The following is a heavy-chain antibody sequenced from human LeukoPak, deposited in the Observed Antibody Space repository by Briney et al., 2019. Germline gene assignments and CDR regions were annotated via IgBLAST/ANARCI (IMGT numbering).Heavy chain of an antibody. CDR3: ARGGAPDY. D-gene: IGHD2-15*01. J-gene: IGHJ4*02. Sequence: GGSLRLSCVASGFNFSSYWMTWVRQSPGKGLEWVANINQDERQKYYVDSVEGRFTISRDNPKNSVSLQMTSLGADDGGLYYCARGGAPDYWGRGTLVTVAS. CDR2: INQDERQK. CDR1: GFNFSSYW. V-gene: IGHV3-7*01.